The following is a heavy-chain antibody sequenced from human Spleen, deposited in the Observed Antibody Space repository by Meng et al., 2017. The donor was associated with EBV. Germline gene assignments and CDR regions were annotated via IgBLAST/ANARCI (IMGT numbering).Heavy chain of an antibody. CDR2: IISSGGTT. Sequence: QVHFVQSGAEGRKPXXSXQFSCKVSGNIFTSSYFRWVRQAPGQGLEWMGRIISSGGTTIYAQRFRGRVTMTRDTSTSTVYMEVSSLRSEDTAVYFCARDGGNHNFDYWGQGTLVTVSS. V-gene: IGHV1-46*01. D-gene: IGHD1-14*01. CDR1: GNIFTSSY. J-gene: IGHJ4*02. CDR3: ARDGGNHNFDY.